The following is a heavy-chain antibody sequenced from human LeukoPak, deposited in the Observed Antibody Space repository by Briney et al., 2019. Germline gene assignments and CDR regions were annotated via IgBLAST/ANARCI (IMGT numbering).Heavy chain of an antibody. D-gene: IGHD3-10*01. J-gene: IGHJ6*03. CDR2: IYTSGSI. Sequence: SETLSLTCTVSGVSISSSNSYWGWIRQPAGKGLEWIGRIYTSGSINYNPSLKSRVTMSVDTSKNQFSLKLSSVTAADTAVYYCARAVGSGSFQTYYYYMDVWGKGTTVTISS. V-gene: IGHV4-61*02. CDR3: ARAVGSGSFQTYYYYMDV. CDR1: GVSISSSNSY.